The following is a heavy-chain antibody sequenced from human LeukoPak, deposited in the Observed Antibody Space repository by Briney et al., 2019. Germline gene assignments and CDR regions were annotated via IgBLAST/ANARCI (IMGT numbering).Heavy chain of an antibody. D-gene: IGHD5-24*01. CDR3: ARIRDGYNDAYDI. Sequence: ASVRVSSTASGYTFTTYYIHWVRQAPGHGLEWMGLINPGGGNTNYAQNFQGRVTMTRDTSASTVYMELSSLRSEDTAIYYCARIRDGYNDAYDIWGQGTVVTVPS. V-gene: IGHV1-46*01. CDR2: INPGGGNT. J-gene: IGHJ3*02. CDR1: GYTFTTYY.